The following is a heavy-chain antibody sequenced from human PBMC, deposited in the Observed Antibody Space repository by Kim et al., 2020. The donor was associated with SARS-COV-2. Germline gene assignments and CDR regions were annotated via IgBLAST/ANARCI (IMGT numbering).Heavy chain of an antibody. CDR2: INPSGGST. J-gene: IGHJ6*02. CDR3: ARDHVYCSSTSCPSRPYYYYYYGMDV. D-gene: IGHD2-2*01. V-gene: IGHV1-46*01. Sequence: ASVKVSCKASGYTFTSYYMHWVRQAPGQGLEWMGIINPSGGSTSYAQKFQGRVTMTRDTSTSTVYMELSSLRSEDTAVYYCARDHVYCSSTSCPSRPYYYYYYGMDVWGQGTTVTVSS. CDR1: GYTFTSYY.